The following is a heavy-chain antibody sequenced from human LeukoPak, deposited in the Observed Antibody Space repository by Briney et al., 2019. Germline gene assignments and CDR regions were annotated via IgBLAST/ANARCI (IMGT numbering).Heavy chain of an antibody. D-gene: IGHD6-13*01. J-gene: IGHJ3*02. CDR2: IHYSGPT. Sequence: YYWSWVRQPPGKGLEGIVYIHYSGPTNPHPSLTRRVTISADTSKNQFSLRLTSVTAADTAVYHCARNSPIATDGTAFDMWGQGTRVTVSS. V-gene: IGHV4-59*08. CDR3: ARNSPIATDGTAFDM. CDR1: YY.